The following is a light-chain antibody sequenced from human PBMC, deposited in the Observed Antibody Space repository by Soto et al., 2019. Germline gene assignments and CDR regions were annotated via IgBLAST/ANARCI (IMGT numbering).Light chain of an antibody. V-gene: IGKV4-1*01. CDR3: QQYHSSTIT. Sequence: DIVMTQSPDSLAVSLGERATINCKSSQSLLYRSNNKNNLAWYQQKPGQPPKLLIYWASTQESGVPDRFSGSGSGTDFTLTISSLLAEDVAVYYWQQYHSSTITFGPGTKLDIK. CDR1: QSLLYRSNNKNN. J-gene: IGKJ3*01. CDR2: WAS.